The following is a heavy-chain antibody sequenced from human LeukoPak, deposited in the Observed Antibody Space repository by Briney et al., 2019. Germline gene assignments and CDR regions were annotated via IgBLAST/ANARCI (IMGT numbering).Heavy chain of an antibody. CDR2: IRNKANSYTT. CDR1: GFTFSDHY. Sequence: GGSLRLSCAASGFTFSDHYMDWVRQSPGKGLEWVGRIRNKANSYTTEYATSVEDRFIISRDDSEKSLYLQMNSLKTEDTAVYYCTRGPNTVTTSHYFDYWGQGTLVTVSS. J-gene: IGHJ4*02. D-gene: IGHD4-11*01. V-gene: IGHV3-72*01. CDR3: TRGPNTVTTSHYFDY.